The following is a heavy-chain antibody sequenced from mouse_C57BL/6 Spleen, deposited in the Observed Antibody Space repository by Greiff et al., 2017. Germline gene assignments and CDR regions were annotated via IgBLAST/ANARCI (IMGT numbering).Heavy chain of an antibody. Sequence: EVQLVESGGGLVKPGGSLKLSCAASGFTFSDYGMHWVRQAPEKGLEWVAYISSGSSTIYYADTVKGRFTISRDNAKNTLFLQMTSLRSEDTAMNYCARETTVVRYFDYWGQGTTLTVSS. J-gene: IGHJ2*01. D-gene: IGHD1-1*01. V-gene: IGHV5-17*01. CDR2: ISSGSSTI. CDR1: GFTFSDYG. CDR3: ARETTVVRYFDY.